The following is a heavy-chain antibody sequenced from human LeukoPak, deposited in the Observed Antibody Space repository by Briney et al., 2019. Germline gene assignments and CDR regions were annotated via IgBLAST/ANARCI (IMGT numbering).Heavy chain of an antibody. Sequence: GWALILSCSAAGVTFSSYAMSWVRQPPGRGLEWGSGITASGGSTYHADSVKGRFTISRDNYINTLNLQMNNKRDEDTAIHYRVKRFGFWSGYYTPFEYGGQGPSDSLL. CDR3: VKRFGFWSGYYTPFEY. J-gene: IGHJ4*02. CDR1: GVTFSSYA. V-gene: IGHV3-23*01. CDR2: ITASGGST. D-gene: IGHD3-3*01.